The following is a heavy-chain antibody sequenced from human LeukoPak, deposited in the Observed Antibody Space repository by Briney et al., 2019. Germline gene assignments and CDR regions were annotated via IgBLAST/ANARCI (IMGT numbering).Heavy chain of an antibody. CDR3: ASTPGIAAAGHPTWFDP. Sequence: GGSLRLSCAASGFTFSDYYMSWIHQAPGKGLEWVSYISSSGSTIYYADSVKGRFTISRDNAKNSLYLQMNSLRAEDTAVYYCASTPGIAAAGHPTWFDPWGQGTLVTVSS. CDR2: ISSSGSTI. J-gene: IGHJ5*02. V-gene: IGHV3-11*04. CDR1: GFTFSDYY. D-gene: IGHD6-13*01.